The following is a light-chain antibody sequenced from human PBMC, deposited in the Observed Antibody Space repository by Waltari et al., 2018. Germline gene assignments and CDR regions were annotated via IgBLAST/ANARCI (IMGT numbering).Light chain of an antibody. CDR1: QSVKNNY. Sequence: EIVLTQSPGTLTLSPGERATLPCRASQSVKNNYLAWYHQKPGQAPRLLIFDASRSAAGIPDRFSGSGSGTDFTLTISRREPEDFAVYYCQQYGSSPPYTFGQGTRLEIK. V-gene: IGKV3-20*01. J-gene: IGKJ2*01. CDR3: QQYGSSPPYT. CDR2: DAS.